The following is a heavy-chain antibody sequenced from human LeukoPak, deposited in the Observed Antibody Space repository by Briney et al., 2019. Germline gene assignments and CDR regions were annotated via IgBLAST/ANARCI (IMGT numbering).Heavy chain of an antibody. V-gene: IGHV3-20*04. CDR1: GFTFDDYG. J-gene: IGHJ4*02. CDR2: INWNGGST. Sequence: PGGXLRLSCAASGFTFDDYGMSWVRQAPGKGLEWVSGINWNGGSTGYADSVKGRFTISRDNAKNSLYLQMNSLRAEHTALYYCARDNYDFWSVYDYWGQGTLVTVSS. CDR3: ARDNYDFWSVYDY. D-gene: IGHD3-3*01.